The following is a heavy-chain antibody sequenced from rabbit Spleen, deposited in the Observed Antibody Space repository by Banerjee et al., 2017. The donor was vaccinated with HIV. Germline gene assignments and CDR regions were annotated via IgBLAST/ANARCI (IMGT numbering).Heavy chain of an antibody. CDR1: GFSFSSNDY. CDR3: ARADVNSDRNIYYGMDL. Sequence: QALEESGGGLVQPEGSLTLTCKVSGFSFSSNDYMCWVRHAPGKGLEWIACTAAGRSAFSYYASWAKGRFTISKTLSTTVTLQMTSLTAADTATYFCARADVNSDRNIYYGMDLWGPGTLVTVS. D-gene: IGHD1-1*01. J-gene: IGHJ6*01. V-gene: IGHV1S40*01. CDR2: TAAGRSAFS.